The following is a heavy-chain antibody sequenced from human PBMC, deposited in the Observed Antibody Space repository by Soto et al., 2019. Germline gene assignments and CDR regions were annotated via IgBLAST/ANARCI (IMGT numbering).Heavy chain of an antibody. CDR3: ARPNYGDYEDAFDI. D-gene: IGHD4-17*01. CDR2: IYYSGST. J-gene: IGHJ3*02. Sequence: SETLSLTCTVSGGSISSSSYYWGWIRQPPGKGLEWIGSIYYSGSTYYNPSLKSRVTISVDTSKNQFSLKLSSVTAADTAVYSCARPNYGDYEDAFDIWGQGTMVTVSS. CDR1: GGSISSSSYY. V-gene: IGHV4-39*01.